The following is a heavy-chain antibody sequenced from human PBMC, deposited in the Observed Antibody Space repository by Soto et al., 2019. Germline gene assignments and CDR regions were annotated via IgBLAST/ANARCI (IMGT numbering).Heavy chain of an antibody. D-gene: IGHD3-10*01. CDR3: ARTVRGVIPISIWASQGGFYYYMDV. Sequence: NPSETLSLTCTVSGGSISSYYWSWIRQPPGKGLESIGYIYHSGSTNYNPSLKSRVAISIDTSKNQFSLKLSSVTAADTAVYYCARTVRGVIPISIWASQGGFYYYMDVWGKGTTVTVSS. CDR2: IYHSGST. CDR1: GGSISSYY. V-gene: IGHV4-59*08. J-gene: IGHJ6*03.